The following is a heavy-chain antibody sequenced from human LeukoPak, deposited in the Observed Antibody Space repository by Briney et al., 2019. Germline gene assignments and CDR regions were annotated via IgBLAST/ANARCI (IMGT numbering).Heavy chain of an antibody. CDR3: AKAFYDSSGYSCLDY. CDR1: GFTFNRYA. D-gene: IGHD3-22*01. J-gene: IGHJ4*02. CDR2: ISGSGGST. Sequence: PGGSLRLSCAGSGFTFNRYAMGWVRQAPGKGLEWVSAISGSGGSTYYADSVKGRFTISRDNSKNTLYLQMNSLRAEDTAVYYCAKAFYDSSGYSCLDYWGQGTLVTVSS. V-gene: IGHV3-23*01.